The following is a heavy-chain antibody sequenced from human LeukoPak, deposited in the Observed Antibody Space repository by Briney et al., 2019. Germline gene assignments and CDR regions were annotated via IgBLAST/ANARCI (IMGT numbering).Heavy chain of an antibody. V-gene: IGHV1-46*01. D-gene: IGHD3-10*01. J-gene: IGHJ5*02. CDR3: ARDSREVLLWFGEFSP. CDR2: INPSGGRT. CDR1: GYTFTSYY. Sequence: GTSVKVSCKASGYTFTSYYIHWVRQAPGQGLEWMGIINPSGGRTTYAQKFQGRATMTTDTSTSAAYMELRSLRSDDTAVYYCARDSREVLLWFGEFSPWGQGTLVTVSS.